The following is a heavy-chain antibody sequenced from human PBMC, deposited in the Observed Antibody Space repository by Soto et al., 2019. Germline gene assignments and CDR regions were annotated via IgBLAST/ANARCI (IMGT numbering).Heavy chain of an antibody. D-gene: IGHD1-1*01. Sequence: QLQLQESGPGLVKPSGTLSLTCGVSGGSLSTPVWWSWVRLPPGKGLEWIGEVFHSGSANYNPSLQSRFTISLGKSANQFSLRLSSVTAADTAVYYCARKAWTRLDYWGQGALVTVSS. V-gene: IGHV4-4*02. CDR3: ARKAWTRLDY. CDR1: GGSLSTPVW. CDR2: VFHSGSA. J-gene: IGHJ4*02.